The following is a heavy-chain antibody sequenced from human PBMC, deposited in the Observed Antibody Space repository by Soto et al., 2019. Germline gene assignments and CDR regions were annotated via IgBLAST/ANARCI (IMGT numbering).Heavy chain of an antibody. CDR3: ARDLNVHPEWLRSEYAH. Sequence: QVQLVESGGGVVQPGRSLRLSCAASGFTLNRYDMYWVRQAPGKGLEWVAVTWYDGSKTYYGESVKGRFPVSRDNSKNTLYLLMDSLRAEDTAVYYCARDLNVHPEWLRSEYAHWGQGTLFTVSS. D-gene: IGHD5-12*01. J-gene: IGHJ4*02. CDR1: GFTLNRYD. V-gene: IGHV3-33*01. CDR2: TWYDGSKT.